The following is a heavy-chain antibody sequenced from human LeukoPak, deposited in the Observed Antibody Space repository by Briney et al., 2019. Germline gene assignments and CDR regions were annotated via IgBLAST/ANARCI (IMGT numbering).Heavy chain of an antibody. CDR2: INPDSGAT. Sequence: ASVKVSCTASGYTFTSYGIIWVRQAPGQGLEWMGWINPDSGATNYAQKFQGRVTMTRDTSITTAYMELSRLRSDDTAVYYCARDWGYDTFYFDYWGQGTLVTVSS. V-gene: IGHV1-2*02. CDR3: ARDWGYDTFYFDY. D-gene: IGHD3-16*01. CDR1: GYTFTSYG. J-gene: IGHJ4*02.